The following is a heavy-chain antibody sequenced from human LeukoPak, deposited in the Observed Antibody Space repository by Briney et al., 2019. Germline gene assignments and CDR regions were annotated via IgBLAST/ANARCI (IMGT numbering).Heavy chain of an antibody. J-gene: IGHJ4*02. CDR1: GFSYSSYA. Sequence: PGGSLRLSCAVSGFSYSSYAMSWVRQAPGKGLEGVSTISGSGDTYYVDSVKGRFTISRDNSKNTLQLQMNSLRAEDTAVYYCAKEGGYNYGYLDSWGQGTLVTVSS. CDR3: AKEGGYNYGYLDS. D-gene: IGHD5-18*01. V-gene: IGHV3-23*01. CDR2: ISGSGDT.